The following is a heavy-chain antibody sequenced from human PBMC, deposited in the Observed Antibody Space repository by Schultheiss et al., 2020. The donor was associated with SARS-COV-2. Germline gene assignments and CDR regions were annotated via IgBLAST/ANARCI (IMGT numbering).Heavy chain of an antibody. Sequence: GGSLRLSCAGTGFMFSSYGMHWVRQAPGKGLEWVALIWYDGSNKYYADSVKGRFTISRDNSYNTVYLQINSLRADDTAVYYCARDLMSGETVLVAIDYWGQGTLVTVSS. J-gene: IGHJ4*02. V-gene: IGHV3-33*01. CDR2: IWYDGSNK. CDR3: ARDLMSGETVLVAIDY. CDR1: GFMFSSYG. D-gene: IGHD2-8*02.